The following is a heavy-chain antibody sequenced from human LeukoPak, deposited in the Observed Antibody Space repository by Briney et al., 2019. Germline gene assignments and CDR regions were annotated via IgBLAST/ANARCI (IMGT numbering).Heavy chain of an antibody. CDR1: GGSISSSNW. V-gene: IGHV4-4*02. CDR2: IYHSGST. Sequence: SGTLSLTCAVSGGSISSSNWWSWVRQPPGQGLEWIGEIYHSGSTNYNPSLKGRVTISVDKSKNQFSLKLSSVTAADTAVYYCARGYCSSTSCYTFDYWGQGTLVTVSS. J-gene: IGHJ4*02. D-gene: IGHD2-2*02. CDR3: ARGYCSSTSCYTFDY.